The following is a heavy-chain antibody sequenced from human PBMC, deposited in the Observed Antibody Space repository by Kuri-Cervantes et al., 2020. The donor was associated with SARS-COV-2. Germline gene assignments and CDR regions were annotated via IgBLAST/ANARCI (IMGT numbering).Heavy chain of an antibody. D-gene: IGHD6-13*01. J-gene: IGHJ4*02. CDR2: IWYDGSNK. CDR3: ARDSIAATGTLLGY. Sequence: GESLKISCAASGFTFSSYGMHWVRQAAGKGLEWVAVIWYDGSNKYYADSVKGRFTISRDNSKNTLYLQMNSLRAEDTAVYYCARDSIAATGTLLGYWGQGTLVTVSS. V-gene: IGHV3-33*01. CDR1: GFTFSSYG.